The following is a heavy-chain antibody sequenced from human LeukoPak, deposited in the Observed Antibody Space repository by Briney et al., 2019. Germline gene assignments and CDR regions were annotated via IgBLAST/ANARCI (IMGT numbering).Heavy chain of an antibody. CDR2: IKQDGSEK. CDR1: GFTFSLYW. D-gene: IGHD5-24*01. Sequence: GGSLRLSCAASGFTFSLYWMNWVRRAPGKGLEWVANIKQDGSEKNYVDSVKGRFTISRDNAKNSLYLQMNNLRVEDTAMYYCARGDVEMATGMWSLKKVHDYWGQGTLVTVSS. CDR3: ARGDVEMATGMWSLKKVHDY. J-gene: IGHJ4*02. V-gene: IGHV3-7*03.